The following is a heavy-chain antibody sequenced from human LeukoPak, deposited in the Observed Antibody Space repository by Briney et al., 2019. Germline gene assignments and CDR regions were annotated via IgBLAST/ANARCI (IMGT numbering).Heavy chain of an antibody. CDR2: IYHSGST. J-gene: IGHJ4*02. V-gene: IGHV4-30-2*01. CDR3: ARGKEYCSSTSCSQALDY. D-gene: IGHD2-2*01. Sequence: PSQTLSLTCTVSGGSISSGDYYWTWIRQPPGKGLEWIGHIYHSGSTFYNPSLRSRVSISVDRSKNQFSLKLNSVTAADTAVYYCARGKEYCSSTSCSQALDYWGQGTLVTVSS. CDR1: GGSISSGDYY.